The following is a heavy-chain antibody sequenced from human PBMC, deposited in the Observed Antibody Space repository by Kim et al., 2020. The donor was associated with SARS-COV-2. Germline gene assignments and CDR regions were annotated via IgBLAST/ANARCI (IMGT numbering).Heavy chain of an antibody. J-gene: IGHJ4*02. D-gene: IGHD3-22*01. V-gene: IGHV4-31*02. CDR3: ARARITMIVVVMEFDY. Sequence: PSLRSRVTISVATSKNQFSLKLSSVTAADTAVYYCARARITMIVVVMEFDYWGQGTLVTVSS.